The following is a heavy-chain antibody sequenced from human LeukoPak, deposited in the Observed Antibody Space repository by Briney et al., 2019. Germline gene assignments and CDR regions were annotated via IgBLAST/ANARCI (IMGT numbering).Heavy chain of an antibody. CDR2: SPFDGPSK. CDR3: AKKGYYDGSGYYMYYFDH. V-gene: IGHV3-30*18. Sequence: PGGSLRLSCAASGFPLGSYDMHWVRQAPGKGLEWVAVSPFDGPSKYNSDTVKGRFTISRDNSKNTLYLQMNSLRAEDTAVYYCAKKGYYDGSGYYMYYFDHWGQGTLVTVSS. CDR1: GFPLGSYD. D-gene: IGHD3-22*01. J-gene: IGHJ4*02.